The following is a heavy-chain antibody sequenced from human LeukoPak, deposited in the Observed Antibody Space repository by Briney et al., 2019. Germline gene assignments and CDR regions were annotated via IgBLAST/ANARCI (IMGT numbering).Heavy chain of an antibody. Sequence: GGSLRLSCAASGFTVSNNYMSWVRQAPGNGLEWVSVVYSGGSTYSADSVKGRFTISRDNSKNTLYLQMNSLRAEDSAVYYCARDRYSYGFALDCRGQGTLVTVSS. D-gene: IGHD5-18*01. CDR3: ARDRYSYGFALDC. J-gene: IGHJ4*02. CDR2: VYSGGST. CDR1: GFTVSNNY. V-gene: IGHV3-66*02.